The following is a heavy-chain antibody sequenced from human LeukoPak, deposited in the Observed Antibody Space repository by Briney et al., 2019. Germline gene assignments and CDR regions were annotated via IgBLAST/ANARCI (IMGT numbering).Heavy chain of an antibody. CDR2: INPNSGGT. Sequence: GASVKVSCKASGYTFTGYYMHWVRQAPGQGLEWMGRINPNSGGTNYAQKFQGRVTMTRDTSISTAYMELSRLRSDDTAVYYCARDKSGGYNWFDPWGQGTLVTVSS. CDR1: GYTFTGYY. V-gene: IGHV1-2*06. CDR3: ARDKSGGYNWFDP. D-gene: IGHD3-16*01. J-gene: IGHJ5*02.